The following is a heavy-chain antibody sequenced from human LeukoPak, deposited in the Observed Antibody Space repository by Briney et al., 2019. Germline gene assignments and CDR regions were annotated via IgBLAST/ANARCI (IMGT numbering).Heavy chain of an antibody. CDR1: GGSFSGYY. D-gene: IGHD6-13*01. CDR3: ARGIAAAGTTWFDP. V-gene: IGHV4-34*01. CDR2: INHSGST. J-gene: IGHJ5*02. Sequence: SETLSLTCAVYGGSFSGYYWSWIRQPPGKGLEWIGEINHSGSTNYSPSLKSRVTISVDTSKNQFSLKLSSVTAADTAVYYCARGIAAAGTTWFDPWGQGTLVTVSS.